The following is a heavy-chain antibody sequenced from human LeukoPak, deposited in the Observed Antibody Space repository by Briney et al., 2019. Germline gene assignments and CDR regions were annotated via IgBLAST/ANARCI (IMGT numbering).Heavy chain of an antibody. V-gene: IGHV1-3*01. CDR2: INAGNGNT. CDR1: GYTFTSYA. Sequence: GASVKVSCKASGYTFTSYARHWVRQAPGQRLEWMGWINAGNGNTKYSQKFQGRVTITRDTSASTAYMELSSLRSEDTAVYYCASEVELVAAIVVYWGQGTLVTVSS. D-gene: IGHD2-15*01. CDR3: ASEVELVAAIVVY. J-gene: IGHJ4*02.